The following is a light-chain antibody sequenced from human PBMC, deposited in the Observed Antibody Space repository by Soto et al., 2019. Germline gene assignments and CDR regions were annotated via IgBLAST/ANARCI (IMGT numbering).Light chain of an antibody. CDR3: SSYTSSSTVV. CDR1: SSDVGGYNY. V-gene: IGLV2-14*03. J-gene: IGLJ3*02. Sequence: QSALTQPASVSGSPGQSITISCTGTSSDVGGYNYVSWYQQHPGNAPKFLIFDVVNRPSGVSNRFSGSKSDNTASLTISGLQAEDEADYYCSSYTSSSTVVFGGGTKLTVL. CDR2: DVV.